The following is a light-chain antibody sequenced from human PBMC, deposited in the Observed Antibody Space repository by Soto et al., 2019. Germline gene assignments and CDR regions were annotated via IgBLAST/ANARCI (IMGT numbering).Light chain of an antibody. J-gene: IGLJ2*01. CDR2: GNS. CDR1: SGNIGAGYD. V-gene: IGLV1-40*01. Sequence: QSVLTQPPSVSGAPGQRVTISCTGSSGNIGAGYDVHWYQQLPGTAPKLLIYGNSNRPSGVPDRFSGSKSGTSASLAITGLQAEDEADYYCQSYDSSLSGHVVFGGGTKLTVL. CDR3: QSYDSSLSGHVV.